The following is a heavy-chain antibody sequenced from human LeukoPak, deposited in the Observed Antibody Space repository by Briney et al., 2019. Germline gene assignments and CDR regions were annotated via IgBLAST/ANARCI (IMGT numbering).Heavy chain of an antibody. J-gene: IGHJ4*02. CDR1: GAPVTTCY. D-gene: IGHD1-7*01. Sequence: SETLSLTCTVSGAPVTTCYWSWIRQPPGKGLKFIGQIYYTGSTNYNPSLKSRVTMSVDTSKNQFSLRLTSVTAADTAFYYCARGQRNYFRAVDDWGQGSLVTVSS. CDR3: ARGQRNYFRAVDD. V-gene: IGHV4-59*02. CDR2: IYYTGST.